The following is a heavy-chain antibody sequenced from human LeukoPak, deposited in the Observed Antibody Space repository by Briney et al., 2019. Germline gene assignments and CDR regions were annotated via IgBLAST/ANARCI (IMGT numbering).Heavy chain of an antibody. CDR3: ARGYYYGSGSLRTRWFDP. V-gene: IGHV1-8*01. J-gene: IGHJ5*02. CDR2: MNPNSGNT. Sequence: ASVKVSCKASGYTFTSYDINWVRQATGQGHEWMGWMNPNSGNTGYAQKFQGRVTMTRNTSISTAYMELSSLRSEDTAVYYCARGYYYGSGSLRTRWFDPWGQGTLVTVSS. D-gene: IGHD3-10*01. CDR1: GYTFTSYD.